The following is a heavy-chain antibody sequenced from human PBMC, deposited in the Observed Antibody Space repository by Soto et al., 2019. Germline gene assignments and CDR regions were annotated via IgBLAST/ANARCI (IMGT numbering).Heavy chain of an antibody. J-gene: IGHJ3*02. CDR2: IYYSGST. D-gene: IGHD5-12*01. CDR3: ARQNGYSGYDGYAFDI. V-gene: IGHV4-39*01. Sequence: SETLSLTCTVSGGSISSSSYYWGWIRQPPGKGLEWIGSIYYSGSTYYNPSLKSRVTISVDTSKNQFSLKLSSVTAADTAVYYCARQNGYSGYDGYAFDIWGQGTMVT. CDR1: GGSISSSSYY.